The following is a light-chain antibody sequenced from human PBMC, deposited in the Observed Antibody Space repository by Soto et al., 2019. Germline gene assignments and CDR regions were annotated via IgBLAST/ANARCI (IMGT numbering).Light chain of an antibody. Sequence: EIVMTQSPASLSVSPGDGATLACWASQSVASNVAWYQQKPGQGPRLLIHGASTRAAGVPARFSGSGSGTDFTLTISSLQSEDSAVYFCQQYHNWPPQYTFGQGTKLQIK. CDR2: GAS. J-gene: IGKJ2*01. V-gene: IGKV3-15*01. CDR1: QSVASN. CDR3: QQYHNWPPQYT.